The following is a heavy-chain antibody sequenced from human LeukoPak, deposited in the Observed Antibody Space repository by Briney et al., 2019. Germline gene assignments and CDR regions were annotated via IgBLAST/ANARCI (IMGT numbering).Heavy chain of an antibody. V-gene: IGHV3-53*01. CDR1: GFTVSNNY. CDR2: IHRGGTT. D-gene: IGHD6-6*01. Sequence: GGSLRLSCAASGFTVSNNYMSWVRQAPGRGLEWVSLIHRGGTTYHADSVKGRFTISRDNSKNTVYFQMKSLRAEDTAVYYCAKVDGGQSIWGQGTLVTVSS. J-gene: IGHJ4*02. CDR3: AKVDGGQSI.